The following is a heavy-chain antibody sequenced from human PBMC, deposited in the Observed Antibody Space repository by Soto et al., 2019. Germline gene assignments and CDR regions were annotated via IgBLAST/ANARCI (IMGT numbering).Heavy chain of an antibody. D-gene: IGHD5-18*01. CDR1: GFTFSGSA. J-gene: IGHJ3*02. CDR3: TRVSADTAMVDAFDI. Sequence: GWSLRLSCAASGFTFSGSAMHWVRQASGKGLEWVGRIRSKANSYATAYAASVKGRFTISRDDSKNTAYLQMNSLKTEDTAVYHCTRVSADTAMVDAFDICGQLPLVTVS. CDR2: IRSKANSYAT. V-gene: IGHV3-73*01.